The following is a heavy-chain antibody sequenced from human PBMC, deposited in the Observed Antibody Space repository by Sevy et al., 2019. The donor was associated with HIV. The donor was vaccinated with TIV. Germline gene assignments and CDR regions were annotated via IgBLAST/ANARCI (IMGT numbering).Heavy chain of an antibody. V-gene: IGHV3-7*01. CDR3: ARDRAYSAVDY. J-gene: IGHJ4*02. CDR2: INEDGSRL. CDR1: GFTFSDSW. Sequence: GGSLRISCVASGFTFSDSWMIWVRQAPGKGLERIAFINEDGSRLGYVDSVRGRFTISRENIKNSLYLQMNNLRAEDTALYFCARDRAYSAVDYWGQGTLVTVSS. D-gene: IGHD5-18*01.